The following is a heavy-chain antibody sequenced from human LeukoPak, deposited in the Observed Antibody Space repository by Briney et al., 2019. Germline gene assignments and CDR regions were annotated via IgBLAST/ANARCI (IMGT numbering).Heavy chain of an antibody. V-gene: IGHV3-21*01. Sequence: GGSLRLSYEAAGFTFSSYSMNWVRKAPGKGLEWVSSISSSSGYIYYADSVKGRFTISRDNAKNSLYLQMNSLRDEDTAIYYCARETTVIKKIDYWGQGTLVTVSS. J-gene: IGHJ4*02. CDR1: GFTFSSYS. CDR2: ISSSSGYI. D-gene: IGHD4-17*01. CDR3: ARETTVIKKIDY.